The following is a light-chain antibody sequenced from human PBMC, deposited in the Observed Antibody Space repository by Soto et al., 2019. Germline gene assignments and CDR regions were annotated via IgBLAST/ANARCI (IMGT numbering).Light chain of an antibody. Sequence: EIVLTQSPGTLSLSPGERVTLSCRASQSVSSNFLAWYQQKPGQAPRLLIYGASSRATGIPDRFSGSGSGTDFTLTISRLEPEDFAVYYCQQYGNSPITFGQGTRLEMK. CDR1: QSVSSNF. V-gene: IGKV3-20*01. CDR2: GAS. CDR3: QQYGNSPIT. J-gene: IGKJ5*01.